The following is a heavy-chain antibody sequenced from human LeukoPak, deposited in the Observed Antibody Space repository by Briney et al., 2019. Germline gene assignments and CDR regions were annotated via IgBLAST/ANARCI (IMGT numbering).Heavy chain of an antibody. D-gene: IGHD4-17*01. CDR1: GFTFSSYE. Sequence: GGSLRLSCAASGFTFSSYEMNWVRQAPGKGLEWVSYISSSGSTIYYADSVKGRFTISRDNAKNSLYLQMNSLRAEDTAVYYCARDATVTTPIDYYYYGMDVWGQGTTFTVSS. V-gene: IGHV3-48*03. CDR2: ISSSGSTI. J-gene: IGHJ6*02. CDR3: ARDATVTTPIDYYYYGMDV.